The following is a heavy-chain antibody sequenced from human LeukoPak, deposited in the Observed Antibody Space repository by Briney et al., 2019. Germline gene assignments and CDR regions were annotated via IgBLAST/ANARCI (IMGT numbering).Heavy chain of an antibody. CDR2: LRGDTGDT. V-gene: IGHV1-2*02. CDR3: ARVLDNACDY. D-gene: IGHD1-1*01. Sequence: GASVKVSCKTSGYRVTNYYMHWVRQAPGQGLEWMGWLRGDTGDTDSPQKFKGRVTMTRDTATNTAYMQLSRLTYDDTAMYFCARVLDNACDYWGQGTLVTVSS. CDR1: GYRVTNYY. J-gene: IGHJ4*02.